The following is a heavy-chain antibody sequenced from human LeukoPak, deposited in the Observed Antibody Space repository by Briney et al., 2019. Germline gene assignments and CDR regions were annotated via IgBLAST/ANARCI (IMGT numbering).Heavy chain of an antibody. Sequence: GASLKVSCKASGYTFTNYGISWVRQAPGQGLEWMGWINGYNGDTNYAQKLQGRVTMTTDTSTSTAYMELRSLRSDDTAVYYCARDLFRVYGDAFDIWGQGTMVTVSS. D-gene: IGHD3-16*01. CDR1: GYTFTNYG. V-gene: IGHV1-18*01. J-gene: IGHJ3*02. CDR2: INGYNGDT. CDR3: ARDLFRVYGDAFDI.